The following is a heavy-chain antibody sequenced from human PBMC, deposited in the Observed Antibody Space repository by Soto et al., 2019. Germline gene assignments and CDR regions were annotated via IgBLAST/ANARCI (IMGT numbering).Heavy chain of an antibody. J-gene: IGHJ2*01. CDR1: GVTFGDYA. V-gene: IGHV3-49*04. CDR3: TRVTNLYFDL. CDR2: IRSKAYGGTT. Sequence: ASGVTFGDYAMSWGRQAPGKGLEWVGFIRSKAYGGTTEYAASVKGRFTISRDDSKSIAYLQMNSLKTEDTAVYYCTRVTNLYFDLWGRGTLVTVSS.